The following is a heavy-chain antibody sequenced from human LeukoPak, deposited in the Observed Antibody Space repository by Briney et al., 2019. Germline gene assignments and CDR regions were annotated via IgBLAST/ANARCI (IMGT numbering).Heavy chain of an antibody. CDR3: AKDRVSPGFNWFDP. D-gene: IGHD2/OR15-2a*01. CDR1: GVIISSYA. Sequence: GGSLRLPCAASGVIISSYAMSWVRQAPGKGLEWVSAINGRGDNTYYADFVKGRFTISRDNSKSTVYLQMNSLRTEDTAVYYCAKDRVSPGFNWFDPWGQGTLVTVSS. CDR2: INGRGDNT. V-gene: IGHV3-23*01. J-gene: IGHJ5*02.